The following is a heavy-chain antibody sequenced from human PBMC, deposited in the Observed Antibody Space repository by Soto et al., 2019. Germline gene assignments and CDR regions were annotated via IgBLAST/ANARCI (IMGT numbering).Heavy chain of an antibody. D-gene: IGHD3-3*01. Sequence: QVPLVQSGAEMKTPGSSVRVSCKASGGTFGKSVITWVRQAPGQGLEWLGGIIPIFGATHYAQKFQRRVTITADEFTTTAYMGLSGLQSEDTAVYYCARGQFYDFWSGYYLDYWGQGTLVIVSS. CDR2: IIPIFGAT. CDR1: GGTFGKSV. V-gene: IGHV1-69*01. J-gene: IGHJ4*02. CDR3: ARGQFYDFWSGYYLDY.